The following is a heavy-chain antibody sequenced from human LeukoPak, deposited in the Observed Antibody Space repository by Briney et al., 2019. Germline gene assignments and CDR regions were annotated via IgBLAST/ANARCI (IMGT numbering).Heavy chain of an antibody. J-gene: IGHJ4*02. CDR1: GFTFSDYY. CDR3: ARDFRTYYFDY. Sequence: GGSLRLSCAASGFTFSDYYMNWVRQAPGKGLEWVSSISSSSTIYYADSVKGRFTISRDNAKNSLYLQMNSLRAEDTAVYYCARDFRTYYFDYWGRGTLVTVSS. D-gene: IGHD1-14*01. CDR2: ISSSSTI. V-gene: IGHV3-69-1*02.